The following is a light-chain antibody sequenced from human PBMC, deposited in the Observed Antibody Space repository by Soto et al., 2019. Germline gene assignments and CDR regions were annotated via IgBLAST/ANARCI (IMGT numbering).Light chain of an antibody. Sequence: QSDLTQPASVSGSPGQSITISCTGTSSDVGGYNYVSWYQQHPGKAPKFMIYDVSNRPSGVSNRFSGSKSGNTASLTISGLQAEDEADYYCSSYTSSSTLYVFGTGTKLTVL. CDR2: DVS. J-gene: IGLJ1*01. V-gene: IGLV2-14*01. CDR1: SSDVGGYNY. CDR3: SSYTSSSTLYV.